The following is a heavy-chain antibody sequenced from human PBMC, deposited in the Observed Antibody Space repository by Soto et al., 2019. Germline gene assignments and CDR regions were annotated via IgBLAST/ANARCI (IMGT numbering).Heavy chain of an antibody. CDR1: GGSISIYY. J-gene: IGHJ4*02. CDR2: FYYSGST. V-gene: IGHV4-59*01. CDR3: ARGTLTSYFDF. Sequence: KTSETLSLTCTVSGGSISIYYWSWIRQPPGKGLEWIGYFYYSGSTNYNPSLKSRVTISVDTSKNQFSLKLSSVTAADTAVYYCARGTLTSYFDFWGQGTLVTVS.